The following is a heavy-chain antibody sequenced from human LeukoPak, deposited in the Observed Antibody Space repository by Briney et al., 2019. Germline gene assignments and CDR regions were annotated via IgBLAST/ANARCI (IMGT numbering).Heavy chain of an antibody. V-gene: IGHV3-53*01. D-gene: IGHD3-10*01. CDR3: ATNLGVVWFGGFDF. CDR1: GVTVSSNY. J-gene: IGHJ4*02. Sequence: GGSLRLSCAASGVTVSSNYMSWVRQPPGKGLEWVSVVYSGGNTYYADSVKGRFLISRDNSKNTVYLQMNSLRAEDTAVYYCATNLGVVWFGGFDFWGQGTPVTVSS. CDR2: VYSGGNT.